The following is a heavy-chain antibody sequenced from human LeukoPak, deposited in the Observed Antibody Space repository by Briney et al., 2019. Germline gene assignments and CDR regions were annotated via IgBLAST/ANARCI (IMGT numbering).Heavy chain of an antibody. CDR1: GFTFSSYA. CDR2: ISYDGGNK. V-gene: IGHV3-30-3*01. CDR3: ARDYYDSSGYYWLGYYGMDV. J-gene: IGHJ6*02. Sequence: GRSLRLSCAASGFTFSSYAMHWVRQAPGKGLEWVAVISYDGGNKYYADSVKGRFTISRDNSKNTLYLQMNSLRAEDTAVYYCARDYYDSSGYYWLGYYGMDVWGQGTTVTVSS. D-gene: IGHD3-22*01.